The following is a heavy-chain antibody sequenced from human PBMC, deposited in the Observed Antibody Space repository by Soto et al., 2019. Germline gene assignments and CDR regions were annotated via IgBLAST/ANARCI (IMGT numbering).Heavy chain of an antibody. CDR1: GYTFTSYA. Sequence: ASVKVSCKASGYTFTSYAMHWVRQAPGQRLEWMGWINAGNGNTKYSQKFQGRVTITRDTSASTAYMELSSLRSEDTAVYYCARAGIDRYGMDVWGQGTTVTVSS. D-gene: IGHD2-15*01. CDR3: ARAGIDRYGMDV. V-gene: IGHV1-3*01. J-gene: IGHJ6*02. CDR2: INAGNGNT.